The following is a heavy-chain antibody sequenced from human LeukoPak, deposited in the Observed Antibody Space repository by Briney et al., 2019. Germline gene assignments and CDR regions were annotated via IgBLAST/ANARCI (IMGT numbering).Heavy chain of an antibody. J-gene: IGHJ4*02. CDR1: GGPYSGYF. Sequence: PSETLSLTCAVSGGPYSGYFWSWIRQSSGKGLEWIGEVHNSGTTNYNPSLNSRVTISEDTSKNQFYLNLSSVTAADTAVYYCARRYYYNLGSFPFDFWGQGTLVTVSS. CDR2: VHNSGTT. D-gene: IGHD3-10*01. CDR3: ARRYYYNLGSFPFDF. V-gene: IGHV4-34*01.